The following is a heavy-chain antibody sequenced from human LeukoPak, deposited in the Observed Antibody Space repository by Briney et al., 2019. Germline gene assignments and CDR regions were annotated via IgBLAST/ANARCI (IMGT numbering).Heavy chain of an antibody. Sequence: GGSLRLSCAASGFTFSSYAMSWVRQAPGKGLEWVSYVGISSGNTKYADSVKGRFTISGDSARNSLYLQMSSLRVEDTAVYYCARDHNYAFDNWGQGTLVTVSS. CDR1: GFTFSSYA. CDR3: ARDHNYAFDN. D-gene: IGHD1-1*01. CDR2: VGISSGNT. V-gene: IGHV3-48*04. J-gene: IGHJ4*02.